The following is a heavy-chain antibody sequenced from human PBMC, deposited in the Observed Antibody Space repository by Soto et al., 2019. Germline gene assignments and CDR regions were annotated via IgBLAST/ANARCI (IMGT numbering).Heavy chain of an antibody. CDR3: ARAARNADYDY. J-gene: IGHJ4*02. V-gene: IGHV3-48*02. CDR2: IHGTRSII. D-gene: IGHD3-16*01. CDR1: GFTFSTHA. Sequence: EVQLVESGGGLVQPGGSLRLSCAVSGFTFSTHAMNWVRQAPGKGLEWVAYIHGTRSIIYYADSVKGRFTISRDNAKNSLFLQMDSLRDEDTAVYYCARAARNADYDYWGQGPRVTVSS.